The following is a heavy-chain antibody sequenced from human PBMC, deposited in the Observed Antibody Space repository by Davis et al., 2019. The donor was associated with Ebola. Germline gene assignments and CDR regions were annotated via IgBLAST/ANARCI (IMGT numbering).Heavy chain of an antibody. D-gene: IGHD6-13*01. Sequence: PGGSLRLSCAASGFSFSTFAMHWVRQAPGKGLEWVADISYDGSNKYYADSVKGRFTISRDNSKNTLYLEMNSLRAEDTAVYYCAKDWYSASGGRFDYWGQGTLVTVSS. J-gene: IGHJ4*02. CDR1: GFSFSTFA. V-gene: IGHV3-30*04. CDR3: AKDWYSASGGRFDY. CDR2: ISYDGSNK.